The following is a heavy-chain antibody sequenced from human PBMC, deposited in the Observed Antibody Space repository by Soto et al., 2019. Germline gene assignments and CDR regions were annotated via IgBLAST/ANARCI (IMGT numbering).Heavy chain of an antibody. V-gene: IGHV3-21*01. CDR3: ARDRSLSGAFDI. CDR1: GFTFSSYS. CDR2: ISSSSSYI. J-gene: IGHJ3*02. Sequence: GGSLRLSCAASGFTFSSYSMNWVRQAPGKGLEWVSSISSSSSYIYYADPVKGRFTISRDNAKNSLYLQMNSLRAEDTAVYYCARDRSLSGAFDIWGQGTMVTVSS. D-gene: IGHD3-16*02.